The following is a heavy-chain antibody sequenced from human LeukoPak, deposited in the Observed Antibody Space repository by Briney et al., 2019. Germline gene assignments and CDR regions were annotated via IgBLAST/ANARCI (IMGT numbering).Heavy chain of an antibody. CDR3: ARHGYSYGLVSY. J-gene: IGHJ4*02. CDR2: IYPGDSDT. CDR1: GYSFTSYW. D-gene: IGHD5-18*01. V-gene: IGHV5-51*01. Sequence: GESLKISCKGSGYSFTSYWIGWGRQMPGKGLEWMGIIYPGDSDTIYSPSFQGQVTLSPDKSISTAYLQWSSLKASGTAMYYCARHGYSYGLVSYWGQGTLVTVSS.